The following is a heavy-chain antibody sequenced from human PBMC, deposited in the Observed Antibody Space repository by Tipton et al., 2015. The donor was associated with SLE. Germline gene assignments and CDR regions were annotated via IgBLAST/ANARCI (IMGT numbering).Heavy chain of an antibody. CDR2: ISAYNGNT. J-gene: IGHJ4*02. CDR3: ARDYVDIVATIQGFLDY. D-gene: IGHD5-12*01. Sequence: SCAASGYTFTSYGISWVRQAPGQGLEWMGWISAYNGNTNYAQKLQGRVTMTTDTSTSTAYMELRSLRSDDTAVYYCARDYVDIVATIQGFLDYWGQGTLVTVSS. V-gene: IGHV1-18*01. CDR1: GYTFTSYG.